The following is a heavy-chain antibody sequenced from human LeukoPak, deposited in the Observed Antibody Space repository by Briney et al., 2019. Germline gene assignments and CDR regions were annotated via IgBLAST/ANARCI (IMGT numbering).Heavy chain of an antibody. CDR3: AKDQRRGYSYGFDY. Sequence: SGGSLRLSCAASGFTFSGFGIYWVRQAPGKGLEWVAVISSDGSNKYYADSVEGRFTISRDNSKNTLYLQMNSLRADDTAVYYCAKDQRRGYSYGFDYWGQGTLVTVSS. CDR1: GFTFSGFG. J-gene: IGHJ4*02. V-gene: IGHV3-30*18. CDR2: ISSDGSNK. D-gene: IGHD5-18*01.